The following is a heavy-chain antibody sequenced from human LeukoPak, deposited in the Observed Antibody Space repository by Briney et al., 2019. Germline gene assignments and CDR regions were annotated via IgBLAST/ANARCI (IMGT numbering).Heavy chain of an antibody. Sequence: GGSLILSCAASGFTLSSYAMSWVRQAPGKGLEWVSAISGSGGSTYYADSVKGRFTISRDNSKNTLYLQRNSLRAEDTAVYYCAKDELQMVYANWGQGTLVTVSS. J-gene: IGHJ4*02. CDR1: GFTLSSYA. CDR2: ISGSGGST. D-gene: IGHD2-8*01. CDR3: AKDELQMVYAN. V-gene: IGHV3-23*01.